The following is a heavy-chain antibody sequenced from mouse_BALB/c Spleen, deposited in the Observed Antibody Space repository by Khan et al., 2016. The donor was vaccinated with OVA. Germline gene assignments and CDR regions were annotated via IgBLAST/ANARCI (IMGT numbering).Heavy chain of an antibody. V-gene: IGHV3-8*02. CDR1: GDSITSGY. CDR3: TRSTNRYAFAD. D-gene: IGHD2-14*01. CDR2: MIYTGYT. Sequence: EVQLQESGPSLVKPSQTLSLTCSVTGDSITSGYWSWIRKSPGNKLEYMGYMIYTGYTDYNPSLISRIAITRHTSKNQHYLQLNSVTNEDTATYYCTRSTNRYAFADWGQGTLVTVSA. J-gene: IGHJ3*01.